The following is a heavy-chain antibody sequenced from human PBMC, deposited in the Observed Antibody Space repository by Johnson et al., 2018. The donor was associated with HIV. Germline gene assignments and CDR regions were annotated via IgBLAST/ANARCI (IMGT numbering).Heavy chain of an antibody. CDR1: GFTFDDYG. D-gene: IGHD1-26*01. Sequence: VQLVESGGGVVRPGESLRLSCTASGFTFDDYGMSWVRQVPGKGLEWVSYISSSGSTIYYADSVKGRFTISRDNAKNSLYLQMNSLRVDDTAVYYCARASGFDMWGQGTMVTVSS. J-gene: IGHJ3*02. V-gene: IGHV3-48*04. CDR2: ISSSGSTI. CDR3: ARASGFDM.